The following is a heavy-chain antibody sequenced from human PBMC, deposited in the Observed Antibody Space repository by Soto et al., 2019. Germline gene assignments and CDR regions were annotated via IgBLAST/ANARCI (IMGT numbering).Heavy chain of an antibody. J-gene: IGHJ5*02. CDR3: ARALGYASWFDP. V-gene: IGHV3-64*01. CDR1: GFTFSSYA. D-gene: IGHD2-2*01. Sequence: EVQLVESGGDLVQPGGSLRLSCAASGFTFSSYAMHWVRQAPGKGLEYVSAISSNGGSTYYANSVKGRFTISRDNSKNTLYLQMGSLRAEDMAVYYCARALGYASWFDPWGQGTLVTVSS. CDR2: ISSNGGST.